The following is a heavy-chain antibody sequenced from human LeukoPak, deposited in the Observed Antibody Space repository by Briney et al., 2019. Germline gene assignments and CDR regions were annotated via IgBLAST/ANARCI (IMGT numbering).Heavy chain of an antibody. D-gene: IGHD2-15*01. CDR3: ARRWYYPDY. J-gene: IGHJ4*02. CDR2: ISYDGSNK. CDR1: GFTLSIYA. Sequence: GGSLRLSCAASGFTLSIYAMHRVRQAPGKGLEWVAVISYDGSNKYYADSVKGRFTISRDNSKNTLYLQMNSLRAEDTAVYYCARRWYYPDYRGQGTLVTVSS. V-gene: IGHV3-30-3*01.